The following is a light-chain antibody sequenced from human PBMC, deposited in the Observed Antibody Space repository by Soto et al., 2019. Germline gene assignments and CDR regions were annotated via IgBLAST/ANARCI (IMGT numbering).Light chain of an antibody. V-gene: IGKV1-5*03. Sequence: DIQMTQSPSTLSASVGDRVSITCRASQSITSWLAWYQQKPGKSPKLLIYKASTLQSGVPSRFSGSGSGTEFTLTISSLQPDDFATYYCQQYNGYPLTFGGGTQGEIK. CDR3: QQYNGYPLT. J-gene: IGKJ4*01. CDR2: KAS. CDR1: QSITSW.